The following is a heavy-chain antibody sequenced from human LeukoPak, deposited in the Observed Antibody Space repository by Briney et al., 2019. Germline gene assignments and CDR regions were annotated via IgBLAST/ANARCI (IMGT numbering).Heavy chain of an antibody. J-gene: IGHJ6*02. CDR3: ARDPRLRGGSCGMDV. Sequence: SVKVSCKASGGTFSSYALSWVRQAPGQGLEWMGRILPLIGITKYAQEFQDRVTITADISTSTAYMELRSLRSEDTAVYYCARDPRLRGGSCGMDVWGQGTTVTVSS. CDR2: ILPLIGIT. V-gene: IGHV1-69*04. D-gene: IGHD3-10*01. CDR1: GGTFSSYA.